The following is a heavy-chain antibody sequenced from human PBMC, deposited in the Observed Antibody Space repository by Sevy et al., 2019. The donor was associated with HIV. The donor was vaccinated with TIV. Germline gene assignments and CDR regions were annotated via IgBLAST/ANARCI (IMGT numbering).Heavy chain of an antibody. V-gene: IGHV4-34*01. D-gene: IGHD3-3*01. CDR3: ARGFAFGVVPPTNNWFDP. CDR2: INHSGST. J-gene: IGHJ5*02. CDR1: DGSFSGYY. Sequence: SEILSLTCAVYDGSFSGYYWSWIRQPPGKGLEWIGEINHSGSTNYNPSLKSRVTISVDTSKNQFSLKLSSVTAADTAVYYCARGFAFGVVPPTNNWFDPWGQGTLVTVSS.